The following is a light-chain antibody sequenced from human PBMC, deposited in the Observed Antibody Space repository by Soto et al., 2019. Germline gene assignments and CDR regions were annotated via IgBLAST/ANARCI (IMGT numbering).Light chain of an antibody. J-gene: IGKJ1*01. CDR3: QQYNNWPPWT. V-gene: IGKV3-15*01. CDR1: QSVSSN. Sequence: EIVMTQSPSTLSVSPGERATLSCRASQSVSSNFAWYQQKPGQAPRLLIYGASTRATGLPARFSGSGSGTEFTLPISRLQSEDFAVYYCQQYNNWPPWTFGQGTKVEIK. CDR2: GAS.